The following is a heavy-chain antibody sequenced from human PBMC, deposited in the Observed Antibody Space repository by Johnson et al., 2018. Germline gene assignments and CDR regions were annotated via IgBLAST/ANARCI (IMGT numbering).Heavy chain of an antibody. Sequence: VQLVESGGGVVRPGGSLRLSCAASGFTFDDYAMHWVRQAPGKGLEWVSSISWNSGRIGYADSVQGRFTISMDNAKNSLFLQMNSLRAEDTALYYCAKVIPLLNRARGPSAFDLWGQGTMVTVAS. CDR2: ISWNSGRI. D-gene: IGHD3-10*01. CDR3: AKVIPLLNRARGPSAFDL. V-gene: IGHV3-9*01. CDR1: GFTFDDYA. J-gene: IGHJ3*01.